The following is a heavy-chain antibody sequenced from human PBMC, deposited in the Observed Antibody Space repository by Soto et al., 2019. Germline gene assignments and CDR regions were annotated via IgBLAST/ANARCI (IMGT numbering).Heavy chain of an antibody. CDR3: VTTRGIAVGGSFDH. D-gene: IGHD6-13*01. CDR2: IYHSGST. V-gene: IGHV4-38-2*01. Sequence: SETLSLTCAVSGYSISSGYYWGWIRQPPGKGLEWIGSIYHSGSTYYNPSLKSRVTISVDTSKNQFSLKLSSVAAPDTAIYYCVTTRGIAVGGSFDHWGQGTLVTVSS. CDR1: GYSISSGYY. J-gene: IGHJ5*02.